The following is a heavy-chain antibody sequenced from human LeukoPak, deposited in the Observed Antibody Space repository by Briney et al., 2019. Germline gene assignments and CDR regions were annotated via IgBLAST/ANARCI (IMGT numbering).Heavy chain of an antibody. D-gene: IGHD5-18*01. V-gene: IGHV4-31*03. CDR2: IYYSGST. J-gene: IGHJ4*02. CDR1: GGSISSGGYY. Sequence: PSETLSLTCTVSGGSISSGGYYWSWIRQHPGKGLEWIGYIYYSGSTYYNPSLKSRVTISVDTSKNQFSLKLSSVPAADTAVYYCARATLTRRGYSYGHIDYWGQGTLVTVSS. CDR3: ARATLTRRGYSYGHIDY.